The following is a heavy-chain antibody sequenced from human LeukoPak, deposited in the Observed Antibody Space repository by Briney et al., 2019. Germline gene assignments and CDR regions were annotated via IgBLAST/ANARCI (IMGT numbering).Heavy chain of an antibody. CDR2: ISWNSGSI. D-gene: IGHD6-19*01. CDR1: GFTFDDYA. V-gene: IGHV3-9*01. CDR3: AKGRRIAVAGSCDY. J-gene: IGHJ4*02. Sequence: GGSLGLSCAASGFTFDDYAMHWVRQAPGKGLEWVSGISWNSGSIGYADSVKGRFTISRDNAKNSLHLQMNSLRAGDTALYYCAKGRRIAVAGSCDYWGQGTLVTVSS.